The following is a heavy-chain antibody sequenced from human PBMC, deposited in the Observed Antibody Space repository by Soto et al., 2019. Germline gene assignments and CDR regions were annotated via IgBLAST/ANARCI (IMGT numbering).Heavy chain of an antibody. CDR1: GDSITGHDIF. V-gene: IGHV4-39*01. J-gene: IGHJ4*02. CDR2: ISHSGDT. Sequence: TSETLSLTCTVSGDSITGHDIFWGWIRRPPGQGLEWIGTISHSGDTFYNPPLESRLTMSLDASKNQFSMRLTSVTAADAGVYSCARKMRGPIPLFGWLSPLISGGKEIQVTVSS. D-gene: IGHD3-3*01. CDR3: ARKMRGPIPLFGWLSPLIS.